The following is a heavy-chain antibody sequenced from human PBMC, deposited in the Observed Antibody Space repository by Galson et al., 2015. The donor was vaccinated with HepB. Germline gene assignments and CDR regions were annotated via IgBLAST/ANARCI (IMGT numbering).Heavy chain of an antibody. V-gene: IGHV4-4*07. D-gene: IGHD3-3*01. CDR3: ARDGAYDFWSGYPLDY. Sequence: ETLSLTCTVSGGSISSYYWSWIRQPAGKGLEWIGRIYTSGSTNYNPSLKSRVTMSVDTSKNQFSLKLSSVTAADTAVYYCARDGAYDFWSGYPLDYWGQGTLVTVSS. CDR1: GGSISSYY. J-gene: IGHJ4*02. CDR2: IYTSGST.